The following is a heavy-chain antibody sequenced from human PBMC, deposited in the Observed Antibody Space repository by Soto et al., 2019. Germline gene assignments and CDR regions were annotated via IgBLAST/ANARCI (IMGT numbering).Heavy chain of an antibody. CDR1: GGTFSSYA. D-gene: IGHD3-3*01. V-gene: IGHV1-69*13. CDR2: IIPIFGTA. CDR3: ARAYYDFWSGYYNWFDP. J-gene: IGHJ5*02. Sequence: ASLKVSCKSSGGTFSSYAISWVRQAPGQGLEWMGGIIPIFGTANYAQRFQGRVTITADESTSTAYMELSSLRSEDTAVYYCARAYYDFWSGYYNWFDPWGQGTLVTVSS.